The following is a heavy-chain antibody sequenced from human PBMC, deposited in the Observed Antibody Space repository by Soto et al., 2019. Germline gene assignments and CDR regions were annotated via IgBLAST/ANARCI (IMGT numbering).Heavy chain of an antibody. J-gene: IGHJ6*02. CDR3: ARVYFWSVFFTGRDKCGMVF. CDR1: GGSISSSNW. CDR2: IHHSGST. V-gene: IGHV4-4*02. D-gene: IGHD3-3*01. Sequence: SETLSLTCAVSGGSISSSNWWSWVRQPPGKGLEWIGEIHHSGSTNYNPSLKIRVTISVDKSKNQFSLKLSSVTAADTAVYYCARVYFWSVFFTGRDKCGMVFWGPGTSVTVFS.